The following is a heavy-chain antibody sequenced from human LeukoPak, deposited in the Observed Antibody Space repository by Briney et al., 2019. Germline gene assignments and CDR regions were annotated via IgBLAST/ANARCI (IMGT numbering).Heavy chain of an antibody. D-gene: IGHD6-6*01. CDR3: ARDPDSSSA. V-gene: IGHV1-69*13. CDR1: GYTFTSYD. J-gene: IGHJ4*02. Sequence: ASVKVSCKASGYTFTSYDINWVRQAPGQGLEWMGGIIPIFGTANYAQKFQGRVTITADESTSTAYMELSSLRSEDTAVYYCARDPDSSSAWGQGTLVTVSS. CDR2: IIPIFGTA.